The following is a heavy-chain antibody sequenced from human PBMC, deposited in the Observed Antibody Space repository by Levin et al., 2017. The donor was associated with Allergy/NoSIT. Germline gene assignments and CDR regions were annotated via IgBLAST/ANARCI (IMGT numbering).Heavy chain of an antibody. V-gene: IGHV1-58*01. CDR2: IVVGSGNT. Sequence: SVKVSCKASGFTFTSSAVQWVRQARGQRLEWIGWIVVGSGNTNYAQKFQERVTITRDMSTSTAYMELSSLRSEDTAVYYCAAVVGYSYGMYYYGMDVWGQGTTVTVSS. CDR1: GFTFTSSA. CDR3: AAVVGYSYGMYYYGMDV. J-gene: IGHJ6*02. D-gene: IGHD5-18*01.